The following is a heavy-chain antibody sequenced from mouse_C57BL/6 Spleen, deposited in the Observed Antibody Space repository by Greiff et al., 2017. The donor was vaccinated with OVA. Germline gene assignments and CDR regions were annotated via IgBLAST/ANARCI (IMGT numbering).Heavy chain of an antibody. CDR1: GYTFTSYW. CDR2: IHPNSGST. CDR3: ARAVVRDYYAMDY. V-gene: IGHV1-64*01. J-gene: IGHJ4*01. D-gene: IGHD1-1*01. Sequence: QVHVKQPGAELVKPGASVKLSCKASGYTFTSYWMHWVKQRPGQGLEWIGMIHPNSGSTNYNEKFKSKATLTVDKSSSTAYMQLSSLTSEDSAVYYCARAVVRDYYAMDYWGQGTSVTVSS.